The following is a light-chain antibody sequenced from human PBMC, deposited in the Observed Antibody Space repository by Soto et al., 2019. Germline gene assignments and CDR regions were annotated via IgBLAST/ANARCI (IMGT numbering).Light chain of an antibody. V-gene: IGLV2-14*01. CDR3: SSYTSSSTPPV. Sequence: QPVLTQPASVSGSPGQSITISCTGTSSDVGGYNYVSWYQQHPGKAPKLMIYDVSNRPSGVSNRFSGSKSGNTASLTISGLQAEDEADYYCSSYTSSSTPPVFGTGAKLTVL. CDR2: DVS. J-gene: IGLJ1*01. CDR1: SSDVGGYNY.